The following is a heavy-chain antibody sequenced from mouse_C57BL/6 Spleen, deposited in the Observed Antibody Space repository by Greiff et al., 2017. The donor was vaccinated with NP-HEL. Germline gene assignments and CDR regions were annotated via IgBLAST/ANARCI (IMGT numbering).Heavy chain of an antibody. CDR1: GYTFTDYN. J-gene: IGHJ1*03. CDR2: INPNNGGT. V-gene: IGHV1-22*01. D-gene: IGHD1-1*01. CDR3: ERWSYYGSYGYFDV. Sequence: VQLQQSGPELVKPGASVKMSCKASGYTFTDYNMHWVKQSHGKSLEWIGYINPNNGGTSYNQKFKGKATLTVNKSSSTAYMELRSLTSEDSAVYYCERWSYYGSYGYFDVWGTGTTVTVSS.